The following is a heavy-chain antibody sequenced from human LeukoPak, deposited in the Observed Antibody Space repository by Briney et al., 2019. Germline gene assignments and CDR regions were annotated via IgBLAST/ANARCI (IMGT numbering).Heavy chain of an antibody. CDR2: INPGGGGT. V-gene: IGHV1-46*01. D-gene: IGHD4-23*01. J-gene: IGHJ4*02. CDR1: GYTFTTYY. CDR3: ACGDYGGSPPAY. Sequence: ASVTVSCKASGYTFTTYYMYWVRQAPGQGLEWMGPINPGGGGTRYSQKFQGRVTMTRDTSTSTVYMQLSSLKSEDTALYYCACGDYGGSPPAYWGQGTLVTVSS.